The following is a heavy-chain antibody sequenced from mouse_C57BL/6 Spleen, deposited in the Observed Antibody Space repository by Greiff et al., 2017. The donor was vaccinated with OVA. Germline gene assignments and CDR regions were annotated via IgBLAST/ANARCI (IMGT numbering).Heavy chain of an antibody. CDR1: GFSFNTYA. D-gene: IGHD1-1*01. CDR2: IRSKSNNYAT. Sequence: EVQRVESGGGLVQPKGSLKLSCAASGFSFNTYAMNWVRQAPGKGLEWVARIRSKSNNYATYYADSVKDRFTISRDDSESMLYLQMNNLKTEDTAMYYCVKDGRGPYYFDYWGQGTTLTVSS. V-gene: IGHV10-1*01. CDR3: VKDGRGPYYFDY. J-gene: IGHJ2*01.